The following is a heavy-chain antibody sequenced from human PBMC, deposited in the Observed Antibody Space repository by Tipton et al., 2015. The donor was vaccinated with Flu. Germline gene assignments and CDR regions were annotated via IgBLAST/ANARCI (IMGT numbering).Heavy chain of an antibody. J-gene: IGHJ4*02. CDR2: IYHSGRT. CDR3: AGNNYYDSSGYYYSLDY. Sequence: TLSLTCTVSGYSISSGYYWGWIRQSPGKGLEWIGNIYHSGRTYYNPSLKSRVTISVDMSKNQFSLKLSSVTAADTALYYCAGNNYYDSSGYYYSLDYWGQGTLVTVSS. V-gene: IGHV4-38-2*02. D-gene: IGHD3-22*01. CDR1: GYSISSGYY.